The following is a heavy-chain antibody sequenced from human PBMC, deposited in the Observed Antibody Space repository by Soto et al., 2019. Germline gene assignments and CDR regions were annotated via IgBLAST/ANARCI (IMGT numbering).Heavy chain of an antibody. D-gene: IGHD3-16*01. CDR3: ARLGTTGGLDV. CDR2: TSYDGSNN. Sequence: QVQLVESGGGVVQPGTSLRLSCVGSGFTFRSYVIHWVRQAPGKGLEWVALTSYDGSNNFYGDSVKGRFTISRDNSRYTVQLQMDSLRLEDTALYYCARLGTTGGLDVWGQGTLVSVSS. CDR1: GFTFRSYV. V-gene: IGHV3-33*05. J-gene: IGHJ4*02.